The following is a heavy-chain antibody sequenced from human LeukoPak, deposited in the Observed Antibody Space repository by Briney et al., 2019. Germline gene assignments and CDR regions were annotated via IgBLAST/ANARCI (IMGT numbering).Heavy chain of an antibody. CDR3: ARSRRATSSSWYNWFDP. D-gene: IGHD6-13*01. Sequence: PGGSLRLSCAASGFTFSSYSMNWVRQAPGKRLEWVSSISSSSSYIYYADSVKGRFTISRDNAKNSLYLQMNSLRAEDTAVYYCARSRRATSSSWYNWFDPWGQGTLVTVSS. CDR2: ISSSSSYI. J-gene: IGHJ5*02. CDR1: GFTFSSYS. V-gene: IGHV3-21*01.